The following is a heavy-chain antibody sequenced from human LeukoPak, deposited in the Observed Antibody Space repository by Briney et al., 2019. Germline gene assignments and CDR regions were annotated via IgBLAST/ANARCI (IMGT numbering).Heavy chain of an antibody. CDR1: GFTFSSYW. CDR3: ATNRYTGSYGVDD. CDR2: IKQDGSDK. Sequence: GGSLRLSCAASGFTFSSYWMSWVRQAPGKGLEWVANIKQDGSDKYYVDSVKGRFTISRDKAKNSLYLQMNRLRAEDTAVYYCATNRYTGSYGVDDWGQATLSTVSS. D-gene: IGHD1-26*01. V-gene: IGHV3-7*02. J-gene: IGHJ4*02.